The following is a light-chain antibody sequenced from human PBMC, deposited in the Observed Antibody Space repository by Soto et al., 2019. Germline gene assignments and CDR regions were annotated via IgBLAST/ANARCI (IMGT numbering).Light chain of an antibody. CDR1: QRISTW. V-gene: IGKV1-5*03. CDR2: KAS. CDR3: QQYNSYSL. Sequence: DIPMTQSPSTLSASVGDRVIITCRASQRISTWLAWYQQKPGKAPKLLIYKASSLESGVPSRFSGSGSGTEFTLTISSLQPDDFATYYCQQYNSYSLFGPGTKVDIK. J-gene: IGKJ3*01.